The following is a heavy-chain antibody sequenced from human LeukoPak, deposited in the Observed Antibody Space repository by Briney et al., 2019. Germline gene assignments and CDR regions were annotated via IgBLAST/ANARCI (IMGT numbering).Heavy chain of an antibody. CDR1: GFTFSSYS. Sequence: PGGSLRLSCAASGFTFSSYSMNWVRQAPGKGLEWVSYISSSSSTTYYADSVKGRFIISRDNSKGTLSLQMSNLRAEDTAVYYCAKLNTGSCYSAEQYWGQGILVTVSS. J-gene: IGHJ4*02. CDR2: ISSSSSTT. D-gene: IGHD2-15*01. V-gene: IGHV3-48*01. CDR3: AKLNTGSCYSAEQY.